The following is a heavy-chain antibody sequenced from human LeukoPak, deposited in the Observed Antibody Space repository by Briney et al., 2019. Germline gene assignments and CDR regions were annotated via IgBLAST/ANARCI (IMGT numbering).Heavy chain of an antibody. J-gene: IGHJ5*02. CDR3: ARDQFLGYCSGGSCYRGWFDP. V-gene: IGHV1-18*01. CDR2: ISAYNGNT. CDR1: GYTFTSYG. Sequence: GASVNVSCKASGYTFTSYGISWVRQAPGQGLEWMGWISAYNGNTNYAQKLQGRVTMTTDTSTSTAYMELGSLRSDDTAVYYCARDQFLGYCSGGSCYRGWFDPWGQGTLVTVSS. D-gene: IGHD2-15*01.